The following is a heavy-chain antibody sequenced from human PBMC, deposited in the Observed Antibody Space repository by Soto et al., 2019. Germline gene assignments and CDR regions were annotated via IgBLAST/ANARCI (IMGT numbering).Heavy chain of an antibody. D-gene: IGHD3-9*01. CDR1: GYSFTSYW. Sequence: GESLKISCKGSGYSFTSYWIGWVRQMPGKGLEWMGIIYPGDSDTRYSPSFQGQVTISADKSIRTAYLQWSSLKASDTAMYYCASPILTGYYRFDYWGQGTLVTVSS. V-gene: IGHV5-51*01. J-gene: IGHJ4*02. CDR2: IYPGDSDT. CDR3: ASPILTGYYRFDY.